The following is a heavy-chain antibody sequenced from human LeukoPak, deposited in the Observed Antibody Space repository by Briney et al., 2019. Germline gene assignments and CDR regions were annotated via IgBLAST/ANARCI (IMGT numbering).Heavy chain of an antibody. CDR2: IYDDGST. V-gene: IGHV4-59*01. CDR1: GGSFSNYY. J-gene: IGHJ4*02. D-gene: IGHD5-12*01. Sequence: PSETLSLTCTVSGGSFSNYYWSWLRQPPGKRLEWLRYIYDDGSTNYNPSLRSRITISLDKSKNQFSLKLRSVTAADTALYYCARGKIVVATLYFFDSWGQGTLVTVSS. CDR3: ARGKIVVATLYFFDS.